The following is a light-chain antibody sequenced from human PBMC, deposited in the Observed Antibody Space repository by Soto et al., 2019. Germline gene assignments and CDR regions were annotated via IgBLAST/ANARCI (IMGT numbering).Light chain of an antibody. V-gene: IGKV3-11*01. CDR1: QSVTTY. J-gene: IGKJ3*01. Sequence: EVVLTQSPATLSLSPGERATLSCTASQSVTTYLAWYQQKPGQAPRLLIYDASTRATGIPARFSGSGSGTDFTLTISSLEPEHFAVYYCQQRSNWPPGVTFGPGTKVDIK. CDR3: QQRSNWPPGVT. CDR2: DAS.